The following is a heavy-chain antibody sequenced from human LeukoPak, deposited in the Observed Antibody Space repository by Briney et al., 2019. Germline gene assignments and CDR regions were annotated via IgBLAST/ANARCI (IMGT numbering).Heavy chain of an antibody. V-gene: IGHV3-7*03. CDR1: GFTFSSYW. J-gene: IGHJ6*02. D-gene: IGHD6-13*01. Sequence: GGSLRLSCAASGFTFSSYWMSWVRQAPGKGLEWVANIRHDGSDKKYVDSVKGRFTIPRDNAENSLFLQMNSLRAEDTAVYYCARRITIAAAGWGYGMDVWGQGTTVTVSS. CDR2: IRHDGSDK. CDR3: ARRITIAAAGWGYGMDV.